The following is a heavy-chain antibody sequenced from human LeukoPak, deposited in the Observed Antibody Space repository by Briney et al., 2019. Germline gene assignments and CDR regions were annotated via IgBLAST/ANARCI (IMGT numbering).Heavy chain of an antibody. D-gene: IGHD3-3*01. Sequence: PSETLSLTCAVYGGSFSGYYWSWIRQPPGKGLEWIGEINHSGSTNYNPSLKSRVTISVDTSKNQFSLKLSSVTAADTAVYYCARRRLYDFWSGYYRDNWFDPWGQGTLVTVSS. CDR2: INHSGST. CDR1: GGSFSGYY. J-gene: IGHJ5*02. V-gene: IGHV4-34*01. CDR3: ARRRLYDFWSGYYRDNWFDP.